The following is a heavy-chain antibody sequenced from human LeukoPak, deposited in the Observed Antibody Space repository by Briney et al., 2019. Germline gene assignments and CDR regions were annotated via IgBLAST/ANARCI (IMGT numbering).Heavy chain of an antibody. D-gene: IGHD1-26*01. J-gene: IGHJ4*02. Sequence: PGGSLRLSCAASGFTFSSYSMNWVRQAPGKGLEWVSSISSSSSYIYYADSVKGRFTISRDNAKNSLYLQMNSLRAEDTAVYYCARDDEIVGATTFDYWGQGTLVTVSS. CDR3: ARDDEIVGATTFDY. CDR1: GFTFSSYS. V-gene: IGHV3-21*01. CDR2: ISSSSSYI.